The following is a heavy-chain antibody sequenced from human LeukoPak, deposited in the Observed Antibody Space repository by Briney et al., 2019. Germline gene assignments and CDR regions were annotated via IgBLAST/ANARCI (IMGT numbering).Heavy chain of an antibody. D-gene: IGHD2-15*01. CDR1: GCSISSSNW. Sequence: PSGTLSLTCAVSGCSISSSNWWSLVRQPPGKGLGWVGEIYHSGSTNYNPSLKSRVTISVDKSKNQFSLKLSSVTAADTAVYYCARLVVVAAIAFDIWGQGTMVTVSS. J-gene: IGHJ3*02. CDR2: IYHSGST. CDR3: ARLVVVAAIAFDI. V-gene: IGHV4-4*02.